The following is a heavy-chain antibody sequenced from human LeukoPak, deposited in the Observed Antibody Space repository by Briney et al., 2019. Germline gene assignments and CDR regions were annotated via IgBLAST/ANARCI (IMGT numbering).Heavy chain of an antibody. J-gene: IGHJ5*02. Sequence: PSETLSLTCAVYGGSFSGYYWSWIRQPPGKGLEWIGEINHSGSTNYNPSLKSRVTISVDTSKNQFSLKLSSVTAADTAVYYCARAGRGLLWFGEHVYGFDPWGQGTLVTVSS. D-gene: IGHD3-10*01. CDR3: ARAGRGLLWFGEHVYGFDP. V-gene: IGHV4-34*01. CDR1: GGSFSGYY. CDR2: INHSGST.